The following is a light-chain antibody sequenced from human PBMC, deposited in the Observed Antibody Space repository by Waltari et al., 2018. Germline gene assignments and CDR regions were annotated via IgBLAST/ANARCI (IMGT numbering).Light chain of an antibody. CDR2: DVS. CDR3: SSYRSSSPLV. V-gene: IGLV2-14*01. J-gene: IGLJ3*02. CDR1: RSDVGGYNY. Sequence: QSALTQPASVSGSPGQSPTISCTVTRSDVGGYNYVSWYHQHPGKAPKLMIHDVSNRPSGVSNRFSGSKSGNTASLTISGLQAADEADYYCSSYRSSSPLVFGGGTKLTVL.